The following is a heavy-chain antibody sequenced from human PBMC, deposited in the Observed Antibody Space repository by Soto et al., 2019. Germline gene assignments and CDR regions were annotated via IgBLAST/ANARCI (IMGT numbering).Heavy chain of an antibody. CDR2: INHSGST. J-gene: IGHJ4*02. CDR1: GGSFICYY. CDR3: ARVPEDGPFELFDY. D-gene: IGHD3-10*01. V-gene: IGHV4-34*01. Sequence: HSETLCLSCAVYGGSFICYYRSWIRPPPGKGLEWIGEINHSGSTNYNPSLKSRVTISVDTSKNQFSLKLSSVTAADTAVYYCARVPEDGPFELFDYWGQGTLVTVSS.